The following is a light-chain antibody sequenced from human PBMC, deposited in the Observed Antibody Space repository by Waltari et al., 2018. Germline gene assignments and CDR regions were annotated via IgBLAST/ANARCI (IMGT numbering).Light chain of an antibody. CDR1: SSYAGSYDL. CDR3: SSYTYGGPWV. Sequence: SALTQPASVSASPGQSIPISCTGSSSYAGSYDLVAWYQQHPGKAPHLLIYEVDKRPSGVSYRFSGSKSGNAASLTISGLQAEDEAHYFCSSYTYGGPWVFGGGTLLTVL. V-gene: IGLV2-23*02. CDR2: EVD. J-gene: IGLJ2*01.